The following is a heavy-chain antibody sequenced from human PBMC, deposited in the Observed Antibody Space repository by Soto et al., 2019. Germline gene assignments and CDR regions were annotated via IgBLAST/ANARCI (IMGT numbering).Heavy chain of an antibody. D-gene: IGHD6-6*01. J-gene: IGHJ4*02. Sequence: GGSLRLSCAASGFTFSSYSMNWVRQAPGKGLEWVSYISSSSTIYYADSVKGRFTISRDNAKNSLYLQMNSLRAEDTAVYYCARAGYSSWSFDYWGQGTLVTVSS. V-gene: IGHV3-48*01. CDR2: ISSSSTI. CDR3: ARAGYSSWSFDY. CDR1: GFTFSSYS.